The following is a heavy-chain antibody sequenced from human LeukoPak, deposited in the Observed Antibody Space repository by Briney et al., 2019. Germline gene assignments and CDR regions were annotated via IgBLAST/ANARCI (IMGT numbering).Heavy chain of an antibody. V-gene: IGHV3-53*01. CDR2: IYSGGST. Sequence: PGGSLRLSCAASGFTVSSNYMSWVRQAPGKGLEWVSVIYSGGSTYYADSVKGRFTISRDNSKNTLYLQMNSLRAEDTAVYYCARARPWENYFGYWGQGTLVTVSS. D-gene: IGHD1-26*01. J-gene: IGHJ4*02. CDR1: GFTVSSNY. CDR3: ARARPWENYFGY.